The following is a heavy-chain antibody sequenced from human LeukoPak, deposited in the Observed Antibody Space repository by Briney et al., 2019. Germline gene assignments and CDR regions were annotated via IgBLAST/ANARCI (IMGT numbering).Heavy chain of an antibody. Sequence: SVKVSCKASGYTFTGYYMHWVRQAPGQGLEWMGWINPNSGGTNYAQKFQGRVTMTRDTSISTAYMELSRLRSDDTAVYYCARDRQRDSSGYYLYYYYYMDVWGKGTTVTVSS. V-gene: IGHV1-2*02. D-gene: IGHD3-22*01. CDR2: INPNSGGT. CDR3: ARDRQRDSSGYYLYYYYYMDV. CDR1: GYTFTGYY. J-gene: IGHJ6*03.